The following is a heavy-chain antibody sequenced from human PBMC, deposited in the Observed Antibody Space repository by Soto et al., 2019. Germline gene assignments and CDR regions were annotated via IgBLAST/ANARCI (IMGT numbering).Heavy chain of an antibody. CDR3: ARDIGSYAYGEGY. CDR2: VYSSGTT. CDR1: GGSISSSFW. Sequence: SETLSLTCAVSGGSISSSFWWSWVRQPAGKGLEWIGRVYSSGTTDYNPSLNSRATMSVETSKNQFSLKLSSVTAADTAVYYCARDIGSYAYGEGYWGQGIQVTVSS. D-gene: IGHD3-10*01. V-gene: IGHV4-4*07. J-gene: IGHJ4*02.